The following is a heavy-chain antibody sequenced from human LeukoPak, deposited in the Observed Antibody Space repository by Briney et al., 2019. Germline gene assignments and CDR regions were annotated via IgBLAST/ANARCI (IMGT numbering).Heavy chain of an antibody. V-gene: IGHV4-59*12. CDR1: GGSISSYQ. J-gene: IGHJ4*02. CDR2: IYYSGST. D-gene: IGHD3-9*01. CDR3: ARSTTYYDILTGYYFDY. Sequence: SETLSLTCTVSGGSISSYQWSWIRQPPGKGLEWIGYIYYSGSTYYNPSLKSRVTISVGTSKNQFSLKLSSVTAADTAVYYCARSTTYYDILTGYYFDYWGQGTLVTVSS.